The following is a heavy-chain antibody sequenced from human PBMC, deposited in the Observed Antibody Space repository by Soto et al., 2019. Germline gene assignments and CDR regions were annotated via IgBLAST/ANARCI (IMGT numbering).Heavy chain of an antibody. CDR2: TIPMFGTT. Sequence: QVQLVQSGAEVKKPESSVRVSCKASGGTFNSYAITWVRQAPGQGLEWMGGTIPMFGTTNYAEKFQGRVTISADESRNTTYMELSSLRSEDTAVYYCTRCGMRYHSIGYYLGIDGMDVWGQGTTVIVSS. J-gene: IGHJ6*02. D-gene: IGHD3-22*01. CDR1: GGTFNSYA. CDR3: TRCGMRYHSIGYYLGIDGMDV. V-gene: IGHV1-69*12.